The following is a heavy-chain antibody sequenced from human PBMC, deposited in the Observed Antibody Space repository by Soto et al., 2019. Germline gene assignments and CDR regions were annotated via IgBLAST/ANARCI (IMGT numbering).Heavy chain of an antibody. CDR3: TTDRIAVVNWFDP. CDR2: IKSKTDGGTT. Sequence: GGSLRLSCAASGFTFSNAWMSWVRQAPGRGLEWVGRIKSKTDGGTTDYAAPVKGRFTISRDDSKNTLYLQMNSLKTEDTAVYYCTTDRIAVVNWFDPWGQGTLVTVSS. CDR1: GFTFSNAW. D-gene: IGHD6-19*01. J-gene: IGHJ5*02. V-gene: IGHV3-15*01.